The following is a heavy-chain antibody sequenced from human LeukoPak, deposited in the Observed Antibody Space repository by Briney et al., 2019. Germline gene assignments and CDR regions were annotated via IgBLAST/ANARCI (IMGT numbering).Heavy chain of an antibody. J-gene: IGHJ4*02. CDR1: GYTFTGYG. V-gene: IGHV1-18*01. Sequence: ASVKVSCKASGYTFTGYGISWGRQAPGQGLEGMGWISAYNDNTNYAQKLQGRVTMTTDTSTSTAYMELRSLRSDDTAVYYCARDPFVAVAGTGDLDYWGQGTLVTVSS. D-gene: IGHD6-19*01. CDR3: ARDPFVAVAGTGDLDY. CDR2: ISAYNDNT.